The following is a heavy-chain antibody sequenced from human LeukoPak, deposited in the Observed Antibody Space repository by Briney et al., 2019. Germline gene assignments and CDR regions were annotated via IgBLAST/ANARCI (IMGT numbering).Heavy chain of an antibody. CDR2: IYYSGST. CDR3: ARADSSWKYLNFDY. D-gene: IGHD6-13*01. Sequence: PSETLSLTCTVSGGSISSYYWSWIRQPPGKGLEWIGYIYYSGSTYYNPSLKSRVTISVDTSKNQFSLKLSSVTAADTAVYYCARADSSWKYLNFDYWGQGTLVTVSS. V-gene: IGHV4-59*08. J-gene: IGHJ4*02. CDR1: GGSISSYY.